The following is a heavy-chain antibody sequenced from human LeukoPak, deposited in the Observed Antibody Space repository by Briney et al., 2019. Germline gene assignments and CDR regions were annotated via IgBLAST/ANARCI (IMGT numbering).Heavy chain of an antibody. J-gene: IGHJ6*02. Sequence: SGGSLRLSCAASGFTFSSDARSWVRQAPGKGLEWVSAISDSGGSTYYADSVKGRFTISRDNAKHTLYLQMNSLRAGDTAVYYCANNVVPAAMLGFTYGVYYGMDVWGQGTTVTVSS. CDR3: ANNVVPAAMLGFTYGVYYGMDV. V-gene: IGHV3-23*01. D-gene: IGHD2-2*01. CDR1: GFTFSSDA. CDR2: ISDSGGST.